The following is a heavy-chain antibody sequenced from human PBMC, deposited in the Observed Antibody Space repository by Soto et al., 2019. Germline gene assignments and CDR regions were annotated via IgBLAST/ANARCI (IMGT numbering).Heavy chain of an antibody. D-gene: IGHD1-7*01. CDR1: GFTFSSYA. CDR3: AKNEDTGTTLYFDY. J-gene: IGHJ4*02. Sequence: GGSLRLSCAASGFTFSSYAMSWVRQAPGKGLEWVSAISGSGGSTYSADSVKGRYTISRDNSKNTLYLQRNSLRAEDTAVYYCAKNEDTGTTLYFDYWGQGTLVTVSS. V-gene: IGHV3-23*01. CDR2: ISGSGGST.